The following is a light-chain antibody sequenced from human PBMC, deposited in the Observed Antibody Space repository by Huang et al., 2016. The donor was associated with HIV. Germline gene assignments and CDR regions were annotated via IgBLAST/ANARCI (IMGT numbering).Light chain of an antibody. Sequence: ERVMTQSLATLSVAPGERVTLSCRASHSVSSNLAWYPQKPGQAPRLLIHGASTRATGIPARFSGSGSGTEFTLAISSLQSEDSGVCFCQQYDSWPLTFGQGTRLEIK. CDR3: QQYDSWPLT. CDR1: HSVSSN. V-gene: IGKV3-15*01. J-gene: IGKJ5*01. CDR2: GAS.